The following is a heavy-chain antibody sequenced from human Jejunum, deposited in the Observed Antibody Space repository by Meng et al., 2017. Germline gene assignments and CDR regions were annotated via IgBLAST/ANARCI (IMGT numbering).Heavy chain of an antibody. J-gene: IGHJ4*02. CDR1: GFTFSSYW. V-gene: IGHV3-74*01. D-gene: IGHD1-1*01. CDR3: ARDMND. CDR2: INPDGSKS. Sequence: GESLKISCAASGFTFSSYWMHWVRQTPGKGLVWVSRINPDGSKSNNADSVKGRFTVSRDNSKNTLYLQMNSLRAEDTAMYYCARDMNDLGQGTLVTVSS.